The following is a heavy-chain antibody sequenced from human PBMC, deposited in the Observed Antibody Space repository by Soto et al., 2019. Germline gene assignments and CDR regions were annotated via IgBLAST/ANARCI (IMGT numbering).Heavy chain of an antibody. CDR2: INHSGST. V-gene: IGHV4-34*01. CDR1: GGSFSGYY. CDR3: ARAISSSWGLDY. J-gene: IGHJ4*02. Sequence: QVQLQQWGAGLLKPSETLSLTCAVYGGSFSGYYWSWIRQPPGKGLEWIGEINHSGSTNYNPSLKSRVTISVDTSKKQFSLKLSSVTAADTAVYYCARAISSSWGLDYWGQGTLVTVSS. D-gene: IGHD6-13*01.